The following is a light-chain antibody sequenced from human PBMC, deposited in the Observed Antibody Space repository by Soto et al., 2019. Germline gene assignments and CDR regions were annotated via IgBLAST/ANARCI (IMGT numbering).Light chain of an antibody. CDR1: QSVSSD. Sequence: EIVMTQSPATLSVSPGERATLSCRASQSVSSDLAWYHQKHGQAPRPLIYGASTRATGIPARFNVSVSGTELTLTLNSLKSEDGEVDDGQQYNNWTRTFGQGTKVDIK. J-gene: IGKJ1*01. V-gene: IGKV3-15*01. CDR3: QQYNNWTRT. CDR2: GAS.